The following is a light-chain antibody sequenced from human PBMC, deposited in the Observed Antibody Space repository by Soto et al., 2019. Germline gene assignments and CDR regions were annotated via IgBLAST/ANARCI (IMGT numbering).Light chain of an antibody. CDR2: AAS. V-gene: IGKV1-39*01. Sequence: DIQMTQSPSSLSASVGDRVPITCRASQSISSYLNWYQQKPGKAPKLLIYAASSLQSGVASRFSGSGSGTDFTFTINSLQPEDIGTFYCQQYDKQPVTFGGGTKVDIK. CDR3: QQYDKQPVT. J-gene: IGKJ4*01. CDR1: QSISSY.